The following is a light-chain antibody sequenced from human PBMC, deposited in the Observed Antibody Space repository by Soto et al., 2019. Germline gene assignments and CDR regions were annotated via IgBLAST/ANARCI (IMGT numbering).Light chain of an antibody. CDR1: QSGGTY. V-gene: IGKV3-11*01. J-gene: IGKJ4*01. Sequence: EIALTKSPATLSLSPGERATLSCRASQSGGTYLAWSQQKPGQAPRLLLYDADYRATGIPARFSGSGSGIDFTLTISSLETEDFAVYYCQRRNNWPLGAALGGGTQVEIK. CDR2: DAD. CDR3: QRRNNWPLGAA.